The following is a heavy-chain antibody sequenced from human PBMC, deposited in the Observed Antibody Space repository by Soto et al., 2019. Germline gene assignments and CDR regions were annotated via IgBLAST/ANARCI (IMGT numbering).Heavy chain of an antibody. J-gene: IGHJ4*02. D-gene: IGHD1-26*01. CDR2: INSDGSST. CDR1: GFTFRNFW. CDR3: ATELLLPLDY. V-gene: IGHV3-74*01. Sequence: EVQLVESGGGLVQPGGSLRLSCAASGFTFRNFWVQWVRQAPVKGLVWVSRINSDGSSTTYADSVKGRFTISRDNAKNTLYLQMNSLRAEDTAVYYCATELLLPLDYWGQGTLVTVSS.